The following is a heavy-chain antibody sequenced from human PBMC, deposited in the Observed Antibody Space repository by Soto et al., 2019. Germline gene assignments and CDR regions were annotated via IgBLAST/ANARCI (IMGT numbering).Heavy chain of an antibody. J-gene: IGHJ4*02. CDR2: INTGKGNT. Sequence: ASVKVSCKASGYTFTNYAMHWVRQAPGQRLEWMGWINTGKGNTKYSQKFQGRVTITRDTSASTAYMELSSLRSEDTAMYYCARAGDDCSAANCYVIDYWGQGTLVTV. D-gene: IGHD2-2*01. CDR1: GYTFTNYA. CDR3: ARAGDDCSAANCYVIDY. V-gene: IGHV1-3*04.